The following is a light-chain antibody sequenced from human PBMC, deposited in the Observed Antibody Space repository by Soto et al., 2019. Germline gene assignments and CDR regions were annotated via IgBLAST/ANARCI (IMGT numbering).Light chain of an antibody. CDR1: RGIGSH. V-gene: IGKV1-39*01. CDR3: QQSYITPPWT. Sequence: DIQMTQSPSSLSASVGDRVNITCRASRGIGSHLNWYQHKVGKAPKLLIHTASILQSGVPSRFSGSKSGSDFTLTITSLQPEDFATYFCQQSYITPPWTFGQGTKVEMK. J-gene: IGKJ1*01. CDR2: TAS.